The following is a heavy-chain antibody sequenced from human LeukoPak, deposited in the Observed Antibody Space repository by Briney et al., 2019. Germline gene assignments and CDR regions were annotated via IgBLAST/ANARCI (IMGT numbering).Heavy chain of an antibody. CDR1: GFTFSSYA. J-gene: IGHJ4*02. V-gene: IGHV3-30*04. D-gene: IGHD6-13*01. CDR3: ARDSDSWYFDY. Sequence: GGSLRLSCAASGFTFSSYAMHWVRQAPGKGLEWVAIISYDGINKYYADSVKGRFTISRDNSKSTLYLQMNSLRAEDTAVYYCARDSDSWYFDYWGQGTLVTVSS. CDR2: ISYDGINK.